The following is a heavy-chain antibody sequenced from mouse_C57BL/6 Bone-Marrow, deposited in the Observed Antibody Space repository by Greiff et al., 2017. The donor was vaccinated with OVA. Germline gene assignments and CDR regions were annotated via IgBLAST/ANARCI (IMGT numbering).Heavy chain of an antibody. CDR2: ISNLAYSI. J-gene: IGHJ4*01. Sequence: EVKLMESGGGLVQPGGSLKLSCAASGFTFSDYGMAWVRQAPRKGPEWVAFISNLAYSIYYAATVTGRFTISRENAKNTLYLEMSSLRSEDTAMYYCARGRYYAMDYWGQGTSVTVSS. CDR1: GFTFSDYG. V-gene: IGHV5-15*01. CDR3: ARGRYYAMDY.